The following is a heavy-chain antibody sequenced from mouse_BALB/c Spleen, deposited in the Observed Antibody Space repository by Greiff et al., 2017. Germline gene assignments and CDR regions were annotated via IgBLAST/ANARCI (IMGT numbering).Heavy chain of an antibody. D-gene: IGHD2-1*01. V-gene: IGHV1-7*01. J-gene: IGHJ2*01. CDR2: INPSTGYT. CDR3: ARKGYGNYFDY. Sequence: QVQLKESGAELAKPGASVKMSCKASGYTFTSYWMHWVKQRPGQGLEWIGYINPSTGYTEYNQKFKDKATLTADKSSSTAYMQLSSLTSEDSAVYYCARKGYGNYFDYWGQGTTLTVSS. CDR1: GYTFTSYW.